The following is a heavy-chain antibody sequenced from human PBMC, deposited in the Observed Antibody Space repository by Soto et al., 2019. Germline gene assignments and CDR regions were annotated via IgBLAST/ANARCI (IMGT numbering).Heavy chain of an antibody. CDR2: ISYDGSDK. CDR3: AKANYYGTGYGEK. Sequence: QMQLVESGGGVVQPGKSLRLSCAASGFTFDTYGMHWVRQAPGKGLEWVSVISYDGSDKQYADSVEGRFTISRDNSENTLFLQLSSLRAEDTAMYYCAKANYYGTGYGEKWGQGTLVTVAP. CDR1: GFTFDTYG. V-gene: IGHV3-30*18. D-gene: IGHD3-10*01. J-gene: IGHJ4*02.